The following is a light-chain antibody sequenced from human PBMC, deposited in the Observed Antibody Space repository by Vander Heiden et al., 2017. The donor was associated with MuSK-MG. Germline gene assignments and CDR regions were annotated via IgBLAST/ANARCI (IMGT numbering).Light chain of an antibody. CDR1: QGISTH. CDR3: QKDNSAPFT. V-gene: IGKV1-27*01. CDR2: AAA. J-gene: IGKJ3*01. Sequence: DIQMTQSPSSLSASVGDRVTITCRASQGISTHLAWFQQKPGKVPSLLIYAAATLQSGVPSRFSGGGSGTDFTLTITSLQPEDVATYYCQKDNSAPFTFGHGTKVXIK.